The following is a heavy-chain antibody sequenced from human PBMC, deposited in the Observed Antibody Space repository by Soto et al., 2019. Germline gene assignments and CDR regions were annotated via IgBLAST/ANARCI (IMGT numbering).Heavy chain of an antibody. D-gene: IGHD3-22*01. V-gene: IGHV4-31*03. CDR3: ARGADSSEYYFDY. CDR2: IYYSGST. J-gene: IGHJ4*02. CDR1: GGSISSGGYY. Sequence: QVQLQESGPGLVKPSQTLSLTCTVSGGSISSGGYYWSWIRQHPGKGLEWIGYIYYSGSTYYNPSLKSRVTISVDTSKNQFALKLSSVTAADTAVYYCARGADSSEYYFDYWGQGTLVTVSS.